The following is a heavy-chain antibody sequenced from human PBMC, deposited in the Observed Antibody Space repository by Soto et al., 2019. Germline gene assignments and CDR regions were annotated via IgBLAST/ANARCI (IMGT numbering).Heavy chain of an antibody. CDR2: IYYSGST. Sequence: PSETLSLTCTVSGGSISSYYWSWIRQPPGKGLEWIGYIYYSGSTNYNPSLKSRVTISVDTSKNQFSLKLSSVTAADTAVYYCARHVGYYNSGSSNRYYFDYWGQGILVTVSS. CDR3: ARHVGYYNSGSSNRYYFDY. J-gene: IGHJ4*01. V-gene: IGHV4-59*08. D-gene: IGHD3-10*01. CDR1: GGSISSYY.